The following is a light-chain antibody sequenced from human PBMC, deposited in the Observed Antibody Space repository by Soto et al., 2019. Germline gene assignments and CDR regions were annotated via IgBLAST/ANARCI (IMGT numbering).Light chain of an antibody. CDR3: CSYTSGSTLYV. J-gene: IGLJ1*01. CDR1: SSDVGGYNS. CDR2: DVS. V-gene: IGLV2-14*01. Sequence: CVLTQPASVSGSPGQSITISCTGTSSDVGGYNSVSWYQQHPGKAPKLMIFDVSSRPSGVSNRFSGSKSGNTASLTISGLQAEDEADYYCCSYTSGSTLYVFGTGTKVTVL.